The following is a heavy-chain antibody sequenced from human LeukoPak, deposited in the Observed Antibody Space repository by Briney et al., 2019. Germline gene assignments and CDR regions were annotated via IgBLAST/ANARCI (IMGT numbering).Heavy chain of an antibody. CDR2: IYYSGST. V-gene: IGHV4-39*02. CDR1: GGSIISDSYY. Sequence: SETLSLTCTVSGGSIISDSYYWGWIRQPPGRGLEWIANIYYSGSTYYNPSLKSRVAMSVDTSKNHFSLKLSSLTAADTAVYYCARLQNFAVAVTGEIDNWGQGTLVTVSS. D-gene: IGHD6-19*01. J-gene: IGHJ4*02. CDR3: ARLQNFAVAVTGEIDN.